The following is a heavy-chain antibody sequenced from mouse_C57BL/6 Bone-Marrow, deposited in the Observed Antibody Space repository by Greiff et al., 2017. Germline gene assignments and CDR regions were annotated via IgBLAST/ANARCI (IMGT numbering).Heavy chain of an antibody. CDR1: GFTFSDYG. D-gene: IGHD2-1*01. CDR3: ARGGNLGAMDY. CDR2: ISSGSSTI. Sequence: EVQVVESGGGLVKPGGSLTLSCAASGFTFSDYGMHWVRQAPEKGLEWVAYISSGSSTIYYADTVKGRFTISRDNAKNTLFLQMTSLRSEDTAMYYCARGGNLGAMDYWGQGTSVTVSS. V-gene: IGHV5-17*01. J-gene: IGHJ4*01.